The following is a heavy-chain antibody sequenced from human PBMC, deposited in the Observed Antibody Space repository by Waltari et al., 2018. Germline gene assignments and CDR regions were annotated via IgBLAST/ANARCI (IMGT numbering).Heavy chain of an antibody. CDR1: GGSFSGYY. Sequence: QVQLQQWGAGQLQPSETLSLTCAVFGGSFSGYYWCRIRQHPGKGPEWIGKINHNGNRNYNPSLRSRVTMLIDTSRSQFSLKVNSVTAADTAVYYCVRLEDCSGPGGNCYSGDSFALDVWGQGTTVTVSS. CDR2: INHNGNR. J-gene: IGHJ6*02. CDR3: VRLEDCSGPGGNCYSGDSFALDV. D-gene: IGHD2-8*02. V-gene: IGHV4-34*02.